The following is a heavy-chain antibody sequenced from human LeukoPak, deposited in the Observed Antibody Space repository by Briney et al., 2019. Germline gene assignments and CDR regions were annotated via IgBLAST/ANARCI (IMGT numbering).Heavy chain of an antibody. CDR1: GFTFSSYE. D-gene: IGHD3-3*01. Sequence: PGGSLRLSCAASGFTFSSYEMNWVRQAPGKGLEWVSYISSSGSTIYYADSVKGRFTISRDNAKNSLYLQMNSLRAEDTAVYYCARTVHPLITILGVVIPQYYYYYGMDVWGQGTTVTVSS. CDR2: ISSSGSTI. V-gene: IGHV3-48*03. J-gene: IGHJ6*02. CDR3: ARTVHPLITILGVVIPQYYYYYGMDV.